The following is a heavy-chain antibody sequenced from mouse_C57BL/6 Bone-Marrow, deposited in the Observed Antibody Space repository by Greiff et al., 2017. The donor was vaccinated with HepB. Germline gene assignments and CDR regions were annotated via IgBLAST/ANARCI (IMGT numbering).Heavy chain of an antibody. CDR2: IYPGDGDT. CDR3: AREIYYYGSSYDWYFDV. CDR1: GYAFSSSW. V-gene: IGHV1-82*01. D-gene: IGHD1-1*01. J-gene: IGHJ1*03. Sequence: VQLQQSGPELVKPGASVKISCKASGYAFSSSWMNWVKQRPGKGLEWIGRIYPGDGDTNYNGKFKGKATLTADKSSSTAYMQLSSLTSEDSAVYFCAREIYYYGSSYDWYFDVWGTGTTVTVSS.